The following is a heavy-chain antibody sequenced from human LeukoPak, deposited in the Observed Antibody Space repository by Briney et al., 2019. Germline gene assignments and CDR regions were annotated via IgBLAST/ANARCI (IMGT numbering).Heavy chain of an antibody. V-gene: IGHV4-39*01. D-gene: IGHD2-15*01. CDR3: ALYCSGGSCHLDAFDI. J-gene: IGHJ3*02. CDR2: IYYSWSN. CDR1: GGSISSSSYY. Sequence: SETLSLTCTVSGGSISSSSYYWGWIRQPPGKGLEWIGSIYYSWSNYYNPSLKSRVTISVDTSKNQFSLKLSSVTAADTAVYYCALYCSGGSCHLDAFDIWGQGTMVTVSS.